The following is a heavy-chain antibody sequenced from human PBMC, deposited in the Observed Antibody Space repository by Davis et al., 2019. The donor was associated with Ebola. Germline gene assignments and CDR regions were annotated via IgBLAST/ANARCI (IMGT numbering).Heavy chain of an antibody. CDR1: GYSFTSYY. J-gene: IGHJ4*02. CDR3: ARAVAGGYYFDY. D-gene: IGHD6-19*01. Sequence: ASVKVSCKASGYSFTSYYIHWVRQAPGQGLEWMGIINPSGGSTSYAQKFQGRVTMTRDTSTSTVYMELSSLRSEDTAVYYCARAVAGGYYFDYWGQGTLVTVSS. V-gene: IGHV1-46*01. CDR2: INPSGGST.